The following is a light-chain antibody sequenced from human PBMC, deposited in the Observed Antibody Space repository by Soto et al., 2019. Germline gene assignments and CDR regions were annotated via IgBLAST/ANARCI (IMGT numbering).Light chain of an antibody. Sequence: QSALTQPRSVSGSPGQSVTISCTGTSSDVGAYKFVSWYQQHPGKAPKLMIYDVSKLPSGLPDRFSGSKSANTASLTISGLQAEDEADYYCCSYAGTYTWVFGGGTKLTVL. CDR3: CSYAGTYTWV. CDR2: DVS. V-gene: IGLV2-11*01. CDR1: SSDVGAYKF. J-gene: IGLJ3*02.